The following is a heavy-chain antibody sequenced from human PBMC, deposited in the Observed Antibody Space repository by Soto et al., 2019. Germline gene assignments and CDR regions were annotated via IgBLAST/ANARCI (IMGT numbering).Heavy chain of an antibody. Sequence: QVQLVQSGPEVKMPGASVKVSCKTSGFTFTAYGLAWLQQAPGQRPEWMGWVSTNNAHTNYAQNFQGRVTMTTDKSTTTTYMELRSLTSADTAVYYCARELNTDSSAYYSFAYWGQGTLVTVSS. D-gene: IGHD3-22*01. CDR1: GFTFTAYG. V-gene: IGHV1-18*01. CDR3: ARELNTDSSAYYSFAY. CDR2: VSTNNAHT. J-gene: IGHJ4*02.